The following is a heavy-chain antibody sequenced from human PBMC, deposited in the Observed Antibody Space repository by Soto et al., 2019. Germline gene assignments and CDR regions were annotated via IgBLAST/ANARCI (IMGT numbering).Heavy chain of an antibody. CDR1: GFSFSDSY. CDR2: ISSISSSRTYT. D-gene: IGHD3-10*01. CDR3: ARALTYHGSGSYSEVFDI. J-gene: IGHJ3*02. Sequence: QVQLVESGGGVVKPGGSLRLSCAASGFSFSDSYMTWIRQAPGKGLEWVSYISSISSSRTYTDYADSVKGRFTISRDNAKNSLYLQMNSLRAEDTAVYYCARALTYHGSGSYSEVFDIWGQGTVVTVSS. V-gene: IGHV3-11*06.